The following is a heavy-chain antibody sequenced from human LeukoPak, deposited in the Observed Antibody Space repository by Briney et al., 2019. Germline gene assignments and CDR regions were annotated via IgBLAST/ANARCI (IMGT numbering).Heavy chain of an antibody. CDR1: GFTFSSYA. V-gene: IGHV3-23*01. CDR3: ARAPIVATRYFDY. Sequence: GGSLRLSCAASGFTFSSYAMSWVRQAPGKGLEWVSTISGSGGSTYYADSVKGRFTISRDNSKNTLYLQMNSLRAEDTAVYYCARAPIVATRYFDYWGQGTLVTVSS. D-gene: IGHD5-12*01. CDR2: ISGSGGST. J-gene: IGHJ4*02.